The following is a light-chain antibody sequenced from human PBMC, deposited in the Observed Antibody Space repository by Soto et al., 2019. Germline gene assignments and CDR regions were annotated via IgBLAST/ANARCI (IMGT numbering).Light chain of an antibody. CDR3: QMWDSRGV. CDR1: NIGSKS. Sequence: TQPPPVSAAPGQTARIPCGGNNIGSKSVHWYQQKPGQAPVLTVYDDSDRPSGIPERFSGSNSGNTATLTSRRVEAGDEADCCCQMWDSRGVFGTGTKVTVL. V-gene: IGLV3-21*02. CDR2: DDS. J-gene: IGLJ1*01.